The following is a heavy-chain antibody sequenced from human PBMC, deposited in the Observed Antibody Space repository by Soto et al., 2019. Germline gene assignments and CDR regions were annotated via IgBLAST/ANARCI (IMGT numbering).Heavy chain of an antibody. Sequence: SETLSLTCAVYGESFSGYYWSWIRQPPGKGLEWIGEINHSGSTNYNPSLKSRVTISVDTSKNQFSLKLSSVTTADTAVYYCARGMYYYDSSGYRFWGQGTLVTVSS. J-gene: IGHJ4*02. CDR3: ARGMYYYDSSGYRF. CDR1: GESFSGYY. V-gene: IGHV4-34*01. CDR2: INHSGST. D-gene: IGHD3-22*01.